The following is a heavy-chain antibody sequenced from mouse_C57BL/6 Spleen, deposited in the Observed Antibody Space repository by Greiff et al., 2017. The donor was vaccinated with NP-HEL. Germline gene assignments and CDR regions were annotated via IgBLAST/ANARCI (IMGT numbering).Heavy chain of an antibody. V-gene: IGHV1-55*01. CDR3: ATTAQATWYAMDY. CDR2: IYPGSGST. J-gene: IGHJ4*01. CDR1: GYTFTSYW. Sequence: VQLQQPGAELVKPGASVKMSCKASGYTFTSYWITWVKQRPGQGLEWIGDIYPGSGSTNYNEKFKSKATLTVDTSSSTAYMQLSSLTSEDSAVYYCATTAQATWYAMDYWGQGTSVTVSS. D-gene: IGHD3-2*02.